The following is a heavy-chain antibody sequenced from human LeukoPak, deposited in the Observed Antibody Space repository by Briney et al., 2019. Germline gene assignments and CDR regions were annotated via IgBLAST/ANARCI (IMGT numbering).Heavy chain of an antibody. J-gene: IGHJ4*02. Sequence: PGGSLRLSCATSGFTFSDYYMSWIRQAPGKGLEWVSYISSSDSTIYYADSVKGRFTISRDNAKNSLFLQMNSLRAEDTAVYYCAGGHYYDSSGYSYWGQGILVTVSS. CDR2: ISSSDSTI. CDR3: AGGHYYDSSGYSY. D-gene: IGHD3-22*01. V-gene: IGHV3-11*04. CDR1: GFTFSDYY.